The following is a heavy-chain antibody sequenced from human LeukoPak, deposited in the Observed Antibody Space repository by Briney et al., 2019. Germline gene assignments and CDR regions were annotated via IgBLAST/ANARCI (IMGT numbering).Heavy chain of an antibody. CDR1: GGSISSYY. D-gene: IGHD3-9*01. J-gene: IGHJ5*02. V-gene: IGHV4-59*01. CDR3: ARDYDILTGFNWFDP. CDR2: IYYSGST. Sequence: PSETLSLTCTVSGGSISSYYWSWIRQPPGKGLEWIGYIYYSGSTNYNPSLKSRVTISVDTSKNQFSLKLSSVTAADTAVYYCARDYDILTGFNWFDPWGQGTLVTVSS.